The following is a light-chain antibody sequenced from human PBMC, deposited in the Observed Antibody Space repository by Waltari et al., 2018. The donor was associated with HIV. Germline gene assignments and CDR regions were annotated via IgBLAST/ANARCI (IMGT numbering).Light chain of an antibody. CDR3: QQANTYLSLA. J-gene: IGKJ4*01. V-gene: IGKV1-12*02. CDR1: QDISNW. Sequence: DIQMTQSPYSVSASVGESLTTPCRASQDISNWLAWYQKKPGKAPELLIYAASRLQTGVPSRFSGSGSGTEFTLTISSLQPEDFATYFCQQANTYLSLAFGGGTKVEI. CDR2: AAS.